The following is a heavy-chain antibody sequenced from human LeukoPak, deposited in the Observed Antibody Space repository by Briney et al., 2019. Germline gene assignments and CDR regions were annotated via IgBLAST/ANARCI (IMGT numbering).Heavy chain of an antibody. V-gene: IGHV1-2*02. Sequence: GASVKVSCKASGYTFTNYAMNWVRQAPGQGLEWMGWINPNSGGTNYAQKFQGRVTMTRDTSISTAYMELSRLRSDDTAVYYCARDRGDYGLVDYWGQGTLVTVSS. CDR1: GYTFTNYA. J-gene: IGHJ4*02. CDR2: INPNSGGT. D-gene: IGHD4-17*01. CDR3: ARDRGDYGLVDY.